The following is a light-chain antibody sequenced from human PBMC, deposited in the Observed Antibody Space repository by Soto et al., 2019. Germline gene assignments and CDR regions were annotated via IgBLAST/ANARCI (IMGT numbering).Light chain of an antibody. CDR1: QSVSSY. Sequence: EIVLTQSPDTLSLSPGERATLSCMASQSVSSYLAWYQQKPGQAPRLLIYDASNRATGIPARFSGSGSGTDFTLTISSLEPEDFAVYYCQQRSNWPPITLGQGTRLEIK. V-gene: IGKV3-11*01. J-gene: IGKJ5*01. CDR2: DAS. CDR3: QQRSNWPPIT.